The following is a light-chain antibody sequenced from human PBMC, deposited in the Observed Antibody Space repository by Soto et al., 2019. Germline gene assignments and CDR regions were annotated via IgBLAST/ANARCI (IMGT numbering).Light chain of an antibody. CDR3: QQSLNSPFT. CDR2: AAS. J-gene: IGKJ3*01. V-gene: IGKV1-39*01. CDR1: QNISRF. Sequence: DILMTQSPSSLSASLGDRVTISCRASQNISRFLSWFQQEPGKAPRLLIYAASTLQAGVPSRFSGSISGTDFTLTVNSLQTEDFATYYCQQSLNSPFTFGPGTRVDVK.